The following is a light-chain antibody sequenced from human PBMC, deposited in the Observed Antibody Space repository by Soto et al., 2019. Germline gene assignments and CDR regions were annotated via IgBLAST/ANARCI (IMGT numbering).Light chain of an antibody. V-gene: IGKV3-15*01. Sequence: EIVMTQSPATLSVSPGERATLSCRASQSVSNNLAWYQQTPGQAPRLLFYDASTRATGIPARFSGSGSGTEFTLTISSLQSEDFAVYYCQQYNSYSWTFGQGTKVEIK. CDR1: QSVSNN. CDR2: DAS. CDR3: QQYNSYSWT. J-gene: IGKJ1*01.